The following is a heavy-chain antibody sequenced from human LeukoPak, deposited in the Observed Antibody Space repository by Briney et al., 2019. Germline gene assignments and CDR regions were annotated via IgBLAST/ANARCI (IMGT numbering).Heavy chain of an antibody. V-gene: IGHV4-30-2*01. Sequence: SETLSLTCAVYGGSFSGYYWSWIRQPPGKGLEWIGYIYHSGSTYYNPSLKSRVTISVDRSKNQFSLKLSSVTAADTAVYYCARARRPSPYFDLWGRGTLVTVSS. CDR1: GGSFSGYY. J-gene: IGHJ2*01. CDR3: ARARRPSPYFDL. CDR2: IYHSGST.